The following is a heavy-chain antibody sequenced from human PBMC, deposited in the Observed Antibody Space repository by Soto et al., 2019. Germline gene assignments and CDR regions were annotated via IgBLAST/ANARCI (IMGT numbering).Heavy chain of an antibody. V-gene: IGHV3-74*01. CDR2: ISSDGSST. CDR1: GFTFGNYW. J-gene: IGHJ4*02. D-gene: IGHD5-12*01. CDR3: HGYGY. Sequence: GGSLRLSCVASGFTFGNYWMHWVRQAPGKGLELVSRISSDGSSTTYADSVKGRFTISRDTSKNTLYLQMNSLRGEDTAVYYCHGYGYWGQGTLVTVSS.